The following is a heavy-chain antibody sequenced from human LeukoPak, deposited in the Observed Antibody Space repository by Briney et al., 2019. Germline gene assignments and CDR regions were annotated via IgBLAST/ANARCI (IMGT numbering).Heavy chain of an antibody. CDR2: IYYSGST. CDR1: GGSISSYY. CDR3: ARVVGAIRD. D-gene: IGHD1-26*01. V-gene: IGHV4-59*01. Sequence: SSETLSLTCTVSGGSISSYYWSWIRQPPGKGLEWIGYIYYSGSTNYNPSLKSRVTISVDTSKNQFSLKLSSVTAADTAVYCCARVVGAIRDWGQGTLVTVSS. J-gene: IGHJ4*02.